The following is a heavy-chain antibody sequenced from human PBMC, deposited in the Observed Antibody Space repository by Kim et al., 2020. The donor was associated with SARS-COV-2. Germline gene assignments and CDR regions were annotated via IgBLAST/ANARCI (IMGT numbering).Heavy chain of an antibody. CDR1: GGSFSGYY. D-gene: IGHD3-10*01. Sequence: SETLSLTCAVYGGSFSGYYWSWIRQPPGKGLEWIGEINHSGSTNYNPSLKSRVTISVDTSKNQFSLKLSSVTAADTAVYYCARGSRGSGSYYNVRRGGFDPRGQGTLVTVSS. CDR3: ARGSRGSGSYYNVRRGGFDP. CDR2: INHSGST. V-gene: IGHV4-34*01. J-gene: IGHJ5*02.